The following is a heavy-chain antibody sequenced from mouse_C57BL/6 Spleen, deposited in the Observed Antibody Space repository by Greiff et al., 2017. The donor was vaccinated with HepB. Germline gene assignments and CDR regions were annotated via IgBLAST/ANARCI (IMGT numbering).Heavy chain of an antibody. CDR2: IYPSDSET. D-gene: IGHD2-5*01. V-gene: IGHV1-61*01. CDR1: GYTFTSYW. CDR3: AREPRLSNLYYYAMDY. Sequence: QVQLKQPGAELVRPGSSVKLSCKASGYTFTSYWMDWVKQRPGQGLEWIGNIYPSDSETHYNQKFKDKATLTVDKSSSTAYMQLSSLTSEDSAVYYCAREPRLSNLYYYAMDYWGQGTSVTVSS. J-gene: IGHJ4*01.